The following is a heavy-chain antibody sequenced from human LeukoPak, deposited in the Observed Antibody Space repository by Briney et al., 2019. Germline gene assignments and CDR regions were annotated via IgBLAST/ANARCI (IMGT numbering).Heavy chain of an antibody. D-gene: IGHD6-13*01. CDR1: GFTFSSNW. J-gene: IGHJ4*02. CDR2: ISGDGGTT. CDR3: AKVYVGSWYAYDH. Sequence: PGGSLRLSCAASGFTFSSNWMHWVRQAPAKGLEWVSLISGDGGTTDYADSVKGRFTISRDNRRNSLYLHMNSLRTEDTALYFCAKVYVGSWYAYDHWGQGTLVTVSS. V-gene: IGHV3-43*02.